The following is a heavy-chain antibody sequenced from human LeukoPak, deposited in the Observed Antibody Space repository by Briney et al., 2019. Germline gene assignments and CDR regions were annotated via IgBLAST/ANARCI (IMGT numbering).Heavy chain of an antibody. V-gene: IGHV4-34*01. CDR3: ARHSGDIVVVPAAAGWLDP. J-gene: IGHJ5*02. CDR2: INHSGST. CDR1: GGSFSGYY. Sequence: SETLSLTCAVYGGSFSGYYWSWIRQPPGKGLEWIGEINHSGSTNYNPSLKSRVTISVDTSKNQFSLKLSSVTAADTAVYYCARHSGDIVVVPAAAGWLDPWGQGTLVTVSS. D-gene: IGHD2-2*01.